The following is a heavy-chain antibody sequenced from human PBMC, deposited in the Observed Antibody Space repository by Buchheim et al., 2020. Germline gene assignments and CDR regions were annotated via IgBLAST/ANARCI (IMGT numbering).Heavy chain of an antibody. Sequence: EVQLLESGGGLVQPGGSLRLSCAASRFTFSSFAMSWVRQAPGKGLVWVSNISGTGSSTWYGDSVKGRFTISRDNSKNTLYLQMNSLRAEDTALYYCAKVQYSSSPVFDYWGQGTL. CDR2: ISGTGSST. J-gene: IGHJ4*02. CDR1: RFTFSSFA. CDR3: AKVQYSSSPVFDY. D-gene: IGHD6-6*01. V-gene: IGHV3-23*01.